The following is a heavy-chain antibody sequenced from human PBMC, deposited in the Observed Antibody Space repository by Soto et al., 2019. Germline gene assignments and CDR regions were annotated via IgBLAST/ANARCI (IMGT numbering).Heavy chain of an antibody. CDR3: VRDVSSSIDC. D-gene: IGHD2-2*01. CDR1: GYTFTAYA. V-gene: IGHV1-3*01. Sequence: GASVKVSCKASGYTFTAYALHWVRQAPGHRLEWMGWINAGNGDTKYSHKFQDRVTIYRDTSASTVYMEMSSLRSEDTTVCYCVRDVSSSIDCWGQGTPVTVSS. J-gene: IGHJ4*02. CDR2: INAGNGDT.